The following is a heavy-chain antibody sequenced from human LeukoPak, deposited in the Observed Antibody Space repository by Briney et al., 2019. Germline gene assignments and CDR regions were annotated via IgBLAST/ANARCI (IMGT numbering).Heavy chain of an antibody. CDR1: GGTFSSYA. CDR2: IIPIFGTA. J-gene: IGHJ4*02. V-gene: IGHV1-69*13. Sequence: ASVKVSCKASGGTFSSYAISWVRQAPGQGLEWMGGIIPIFGTANYAQKFQGRVTITADESTSTAYMELRSLRSDDTAVYYCARGPPLGSPDIDYWGQGTLVTVSS. CDR3: ARGPPLGSPDIDY.